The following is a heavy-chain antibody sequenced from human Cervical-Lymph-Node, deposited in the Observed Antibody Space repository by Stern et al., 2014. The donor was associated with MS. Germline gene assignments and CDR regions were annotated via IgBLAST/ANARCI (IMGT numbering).Heavy chain of an antibody. J-gene: IGHJ3*02. CDR2: INPNSGDT. Sequence: LVESGAEVQKPGASMKVSCKASGYSFTGYYLHWVRQAPGQGPEWMGRINPNSGDTNYAQNFQDRVTMTRDTSISTVYMELSRLRSDDTAVYYCARGPWVTIVYPYAFDMWGQGTMLTVSS. CDR1: GYSFTGYY. D-gene: IGHD4-17*01. V-gene: IGHV1-2*06. CDR3: ARGPWVTIVYPYAFDM.